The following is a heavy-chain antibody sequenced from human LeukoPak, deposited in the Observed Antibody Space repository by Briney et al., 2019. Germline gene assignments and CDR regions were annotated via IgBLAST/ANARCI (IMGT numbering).Heavy chain of an antibody. J-gene: IGHJ5*02. D-gene: IGHD1-26*01. CDR3: ARDFVGPDDL. Sequence: PGGSLRLSCGDSGFTLSKYWMHWVRQVPGKGLTWVSRINRDGSRIDHAGSVKGRFTISRDNAKNTLYLQMNSLRPEDTAVYYCARDFVGPDDLWGQGTLVTVSS. V-gene: IGHV3-74*01. CDR1: GFTLSKYW. CDR2: INRDGSRI.